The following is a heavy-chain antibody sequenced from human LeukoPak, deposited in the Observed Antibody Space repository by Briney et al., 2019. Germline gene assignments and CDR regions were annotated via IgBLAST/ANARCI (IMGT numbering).Heavy chain of an antibody. CDR1: GFTFSSYA. Sequence: GGSLRLSCAASGFTFSSYAMSWVRQTPGKGLEWVSTISHSGGSTYYADSVKGRFTISRDNSNNTLSLQMNSLRAEDTAIYYCAKHVDGGYIVVAPYDYWGQGTLVTVSS. CDR2: ISHSGGST. CDR3: AKHVDGGYIVVAPYDY. D-gene: IGHD2-21*01. V-gene: IGHV3-23*01. J-gene: IGHJ4*02.